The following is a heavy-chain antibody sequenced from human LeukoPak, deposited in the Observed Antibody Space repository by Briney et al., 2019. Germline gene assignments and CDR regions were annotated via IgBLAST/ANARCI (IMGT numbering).Heavy chain of an antibody. Sequence: SVKVSCKASGGTFSSYAISWVRQAPGQGLEWMGGIIPIFGTANYAQKFQGRVTITTDESTSTAYMELSSLRSEDTAVYYCTDSSGYYSHDAFDIWGQGTMVTVPS. CDR3: TDSSGYYSHDAFDI. CDR2: IIPIFGTA. D-gene: IGHD3-22*01. J-gene: IGHJ3*02. V-gene: IGHV1-69*05. CDR1: GGTFSSYA.